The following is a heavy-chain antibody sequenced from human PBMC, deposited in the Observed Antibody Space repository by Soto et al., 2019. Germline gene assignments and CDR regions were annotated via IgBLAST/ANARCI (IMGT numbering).Heavy chain of an antibody. J-gene: IGHJ6*02. CDR3: ARGVRDGYCGMDF. Sequence: QAQLQESGPGLVKPSETLSLTCSVSGGSFSSYYWTWIRQPAGKGLEWIGRIYTNGNTNYNPSLKSRVTMSADTSKNQFSLRLRSVTAADTAVYYCARGVRDGYCGMDFWGPGATVTVSS. CDR2: IYTNGNT. V-gene: IGHV4-4*07. D-gene: IGHD3-16*02. CDR1: GGSFSSYY.